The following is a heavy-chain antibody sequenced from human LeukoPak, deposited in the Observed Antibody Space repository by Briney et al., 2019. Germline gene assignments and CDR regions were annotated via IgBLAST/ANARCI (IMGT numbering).Heavy chain of an antibody. D-gene: IGHD6-19*01. Sequence: PSETLSLTCTVSGGSINSGYSWTWIRQPAGKGLEWIGRIYISGSTDYNVSLKSRITISMDTSKNQFSLEMSSVTAADTAVYYCTRGWSSAGAFDIWGQGTMVTVSS. CDR1: GGSINSGYS. CDR3: TRGWSSAGAFDI. CDR2: IYISGST. J-gene: IGHJ3*02. V-gene: IGHV4-61*02.